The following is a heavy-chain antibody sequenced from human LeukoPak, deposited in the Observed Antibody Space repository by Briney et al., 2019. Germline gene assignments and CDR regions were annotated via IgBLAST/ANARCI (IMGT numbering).Heavy chain of an antibody. CDR1: GGTFSSYA. V-gene: IGHV1-69*04. J-gene: IGHJ4*02. CDR2: IIPILGIA. D-gene: IGHD3-22*01. CDR3: ARDLGISYDSSGYYYF. Sequence: ASVEVSCKASGGTFSSYAISWVRQAPGQGLEWMGRIIPILGIANYAQKFQGRVTITADKSTSTAYMELSSLRSEDTAVYYCARDLGISYDSSGYYYFWGQGTLVTVSS.